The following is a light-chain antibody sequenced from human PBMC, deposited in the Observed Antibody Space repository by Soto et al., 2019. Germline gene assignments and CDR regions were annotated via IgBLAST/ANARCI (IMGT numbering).Light chain of an antibody. CDR2: DND. CDR3: GTWDSSLSFV. CDR1: TSNIGYNY. V-gene: IGLV1-51*01. J-gene: IGLJ7*01. Sequence: QSVLTQPPSVSAAPGQKVTISCSGSTSNIGYNYVSWFQQLPGAAPKLLIYDNDKRPSGIPDRFSGSKSGTSATLGITGLQTGDEADYYCGTWDSSLSFVFGGGTQLTVL.